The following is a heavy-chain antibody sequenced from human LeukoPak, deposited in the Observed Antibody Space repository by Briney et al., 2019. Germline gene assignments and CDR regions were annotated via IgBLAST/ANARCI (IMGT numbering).Heavy chain of an antibody. Sequence: SQTLSLTCAISGDSVSSNSAAWNWIRQSLARGLEWLGRTYYRSKWYNDYAVSVKSRIVINPDTSKNQFSLKLSSVTAADTAVYYCARGLRRYYYYYMDVWGKGTTVTVSS. J-gene: IGHJ6*03. CDR1: GDSVSSNSAA. CDR2: TYYRSKWYN. D-gene: IGHD6-25*01. V-gene: IGHV6-1*01. CDR3: ARGLRRYYYYYMDV.